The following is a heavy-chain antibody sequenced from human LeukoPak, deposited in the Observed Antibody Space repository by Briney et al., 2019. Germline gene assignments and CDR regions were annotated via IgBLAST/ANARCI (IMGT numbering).Heavy chain of an antibody. Sequence: ASVKVSCKASGYTFTSYAMNWVRQAPGQGLEWMGWINTNTGNPTYAQGFTGRFVFSLDTSVSTAYLQISSLKAEDTAVYYCARGGRPTWIQLWLDDDYWGQGTLVTVSS. CDR3: ARGGRPTWIQLWLDDDY. CDR1: GYTFTSYA. J-gene: IGHJ4*02. V-gene: IGHV7-4-1*02. D-gene: IGHD5-18*01. CDR2: INTNTGNP.